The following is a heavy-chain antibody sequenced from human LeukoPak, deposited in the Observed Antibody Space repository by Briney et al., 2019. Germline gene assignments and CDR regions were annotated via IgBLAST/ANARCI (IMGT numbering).Heavy chain of an antibody. Sequence: ASVKVSCKASGYTFTGHYMHWVRQAPGRGLEWMGWINPNSGGTNYAQKFQGWVTMTRDTSISTAYMELSRLRSDDTAVYYCAREGWYSSRNFDYWGQGTLVTVSS. CDR3: AREGWYSSRNFDY. J-gene: IGHJ4*02. D-gene: IGHD6-19*01. CDR2: INPNSGGT. CDR1: GYTFTGHY. V-gene: IGHV1-2*04.